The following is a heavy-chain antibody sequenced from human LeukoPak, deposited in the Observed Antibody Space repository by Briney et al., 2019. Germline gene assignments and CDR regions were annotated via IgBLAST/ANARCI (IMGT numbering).Heavy chain of an antibody. CDR3: ARSTDFDWLFGSPFDY. Sequence: PSETLSLTCTVSGGSISSSSYYWGWIRQPPGKGLEWIGTIYYSGSTYYNPSLKSRVTISVDTSKNQFSLKLSSVTAADTAVYYCARSTDFDWLFGSPFDYWGQGTLVTVSS. CDR1: GGSISSSSYY. J-gene: IGHJ4*02. D-gene: IGHD3-9*01. V-gene: IGHV4-39*07. CDR2: IYYSGST.